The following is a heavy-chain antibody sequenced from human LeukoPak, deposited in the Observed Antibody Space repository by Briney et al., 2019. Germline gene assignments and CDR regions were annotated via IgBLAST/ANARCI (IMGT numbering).Heavy chain of an antibody. CDR3: ARHSGAYYYDSGSKNWYFDL. CDR1: GYSFTSYW. Sequence: GESLKISCKGSGYSFTSYWIGWVRQLPGKGLEWMGIIYPGDSDTRYSPSFQGQVTISADKSISTAYLQWSSLKASDTAMYYCARHSGAYYYDSGSKNWYFDLWGRGTLVTVSS. D-gene: IGHD3-10*01. V-gene: IGHV5-51*01. J-gene: IGHJ2*01. CDR2: IYPGDSDT.